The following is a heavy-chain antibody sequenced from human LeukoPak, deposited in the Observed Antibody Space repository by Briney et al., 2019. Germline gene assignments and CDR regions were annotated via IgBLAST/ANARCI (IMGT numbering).Heavy chain of an antibody. V-gene: IGHV3-73*01. CDR1: GFTFSGSA. CDR3: TRDSREAATFRGYYYYYYMDV. J-gene: IGHJ6*03. Sequence: GGSLRLSCAASGFTFSGSAMHWVRQASGKGLEWVGRIRSKANSYATAYAASVKGRFTISRDDSKSIAYLQMNSLKTEDTAVYYCTRDSREAATFRGYYYYYYMDVWGKGTTVTISS. D-gene: IGHD2-15*01. CDR2: IRSKANSYAT.